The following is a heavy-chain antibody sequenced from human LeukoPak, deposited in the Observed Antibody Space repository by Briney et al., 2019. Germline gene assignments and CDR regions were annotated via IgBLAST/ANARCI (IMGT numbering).Heavy chain of an antibody. CDR2: IKQDGSEK. J-gene: IGHJ4*02. Sequence: GGSLRLSCAASGFTFSSYWMSWVRQAPGKGLEWVANIKQDGSEKYYVDSVKGRFTISRDNAKNSVYLHMNSLRAEDTAVYYSARDGSDSTGYYYALWGQGTLVTVSS. CDR3: ARDGSDSTGYYYAL. V-gene: IGHV3-7*01. CDR1: GFTFSSYW. D-gene: IGHD3-22*01.